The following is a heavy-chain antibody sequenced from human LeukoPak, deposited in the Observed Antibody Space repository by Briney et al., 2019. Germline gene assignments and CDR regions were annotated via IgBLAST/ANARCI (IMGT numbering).Heavy chain of an antibody. CDR2: ISYDGSNK. V-gene: IGHV3-30*18. J-gene: IGHJ4*02. CDR3: TKGGDSSGYYFDY. D-gene: IGHD3-22*01. Sequence: GGSLRLSCAASGFTFSSYGMHWVRQAPGKGLEWVAVISYDGSNKYYADSVKGRFTISRDNSKNTLYLQMNSLRAEDTAVYYCTKGGDSSGYYFDYWGQGTLVTVSS. CDR1: GFTFSSYG.